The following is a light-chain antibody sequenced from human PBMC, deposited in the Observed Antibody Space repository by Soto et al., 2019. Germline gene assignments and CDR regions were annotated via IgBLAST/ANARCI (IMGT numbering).Light chain of an antibody. Sequence: EIVMTQSPATLSVSPGERAILSCRASKSVNNNLAWYQQKPGQAPRLLIYGASTRATGIPARFSGSGSGTEVTLSISSLQSEDFAIYYCQQYNNWTPLTFGGGTKVEIK. CDR3: QQYNNWTPLT. CDR2: GAS. CDR1: KSVNNN. V-gene: IGKV3-15*01. J-gene: IGKJ4*01.